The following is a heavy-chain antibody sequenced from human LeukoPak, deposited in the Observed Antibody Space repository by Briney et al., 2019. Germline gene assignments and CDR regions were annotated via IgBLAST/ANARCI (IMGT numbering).Heavy chain of an antibody. CDR3: VGSSSSNYYYGMDV. V-gene: IGHV4-59*01. Sequence: SETLSLTCAVSGGSISRYYWSWIRQPPGKGLEWIGYIYYSWSTKYHPSLKSRVTISLDTSKNQFSLKLSSGTAADTAVYYCVGSSSSNYYYGMDVWGQGTTVTVSS. CDR2: IYYSWST. D-gene: IGHD6-6*01. CDR1: GGSISRYY. J-gene: IGHJ6*02.